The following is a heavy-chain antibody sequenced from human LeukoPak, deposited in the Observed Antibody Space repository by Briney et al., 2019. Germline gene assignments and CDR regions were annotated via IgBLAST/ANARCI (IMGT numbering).Heavy chain of an antibody. D-gene: IGHD3-9*01. CDR1: GYTFTSYY. Sequence: ASVKVSCKASGYTFTSYYMHWVRQAPGQGLEWMGIINPSGGGTSYAQKFQGRVTMTRDTSTSTVYMELSSLRSEDTAVYYCATLDRRGTFDYWCQGSLVTVPS. CDR3: ATLDRRGTFDY. V-gene: IGHV1-46*01. J-gene: IGHJ4*02. CDR2: INPSGGGT.